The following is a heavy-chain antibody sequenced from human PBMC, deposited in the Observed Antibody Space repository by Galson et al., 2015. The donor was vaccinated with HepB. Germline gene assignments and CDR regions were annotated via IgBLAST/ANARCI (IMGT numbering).Heavy chain of an antibody. CDR3: ARDFGFGLDH. J-gene: IGHJ4*02. V-gene: IGHV3-33*01. CDR1: GFTFSSYA. CDR2: IRYDGSIK. Sequence: SLRLSCAASGFTFSSYAMNWVRQAPGRGLEWVAVIRYDGSIKYYKDSVRGRFTVSRDNSKNTLYLEMNSPRGEDTALYYCARDFGFGLDHWGQGTLVSVSS. D-gene: IGHD3-3*01.